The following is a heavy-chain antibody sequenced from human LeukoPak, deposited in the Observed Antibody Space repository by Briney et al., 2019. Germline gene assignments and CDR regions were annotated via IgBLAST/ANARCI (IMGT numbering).Heavy chain of an antibody. CDR1: GFTFSSYG. CDR3: GRGHWGLDY. J-gene: IGHJ4*02. CDR2: ISNSGREI. V-gene: IGHV3-21*05. D-gene: IGHD7-27*01. Sequence: GGSLRLSCAASGFTFSSYGMTWIRQAPGKGLEWVSYISNSGREINYADSVKGRFTISRDNAMSSLYLQMNSLRVEDTAVYYCGRGHWGLDYWGQGTLVTVSS.